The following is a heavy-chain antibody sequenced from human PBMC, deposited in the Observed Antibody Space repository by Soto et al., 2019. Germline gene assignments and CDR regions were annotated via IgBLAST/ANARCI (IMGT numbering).Heavy chain of an antibody. CDR1: GGTFSSYA. D-gene: IGHD3-22*01. V-gene: IGHV1-69*13. CDR2: IIPIFGTA. J-gene: IGHJ3*02. Sequence: SVKVSCKASGGTFSSYAISWVRQAPGQGLEWMGGIIPIFGTANYAQKFQGRVTITADESTSTAYMELSSLRSEETAVFYCARDQGYYDSSGGAFDIWGQGTMVTVS. CDR3: ARDQGYYDSSGGAFDI.